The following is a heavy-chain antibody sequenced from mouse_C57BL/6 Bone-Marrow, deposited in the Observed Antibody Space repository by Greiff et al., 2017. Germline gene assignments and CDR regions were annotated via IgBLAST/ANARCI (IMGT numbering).Heavy chain of an antibody. V-gene: IGHV3-8*01. J-gene: IGHJ1*03. Sequence: EVQLVESGPGLAKPSQTLSLTCSVTGYSITSDYWNWIRKFPGNKLEYMGYISYSGSTYYNPSLKSRNSIPRDTSNNQYYLQLNSVTTEDTATDYCGRRYYGSSYDWYFDVWGTGTTVTVSS. CDR2: ISYSGST. CDR1: GYSITSDY. CDR3: GRRYYGSSYDWYFDV. D-gene: IGHD1-1*01.